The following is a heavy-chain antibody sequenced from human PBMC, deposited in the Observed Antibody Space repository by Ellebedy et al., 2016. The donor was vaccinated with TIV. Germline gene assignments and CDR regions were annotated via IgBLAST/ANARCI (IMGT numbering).Heavy chain of an antibody. Sequence: GESLKISXATSGFTFSKAWMTWVRQAPGKGLEWVGRIKSKTDGGTTDYAAPVKGRFTISRDDSKNTLSLQMSSLKIEDTAVYYCTTDPYLDGYVFTDVWGKGTTVTVSS. V-gene: IGHV3-15*01. J-gene: IGHJ6*04. CDR3: TTDPYLDGYVFTDV. CDR2: IKSKTDGGTT. D-gene: IGHD5-24*01. CDR1: GFTFSKAW.